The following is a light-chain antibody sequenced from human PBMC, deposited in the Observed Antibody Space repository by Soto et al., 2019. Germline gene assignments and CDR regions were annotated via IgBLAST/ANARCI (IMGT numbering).Light chain of an antibody. CDR3: QTWGTGSHVV. J-gene: IGLJ2*01. CDR1: SGHSSYA. Sequence: QLVLTQSPSASASLGASVKLTCTLSSGHSSYAIAWHQQQPEKGPRYLMKLNSDGSHSKGDGIPDRFSGSSSGAERYLPISSLQSEDEADYYCQTWGTGSHVVFGGGTKVTVL. CDR2: LNSDGSH. V-gene: IGLV4-69*01.